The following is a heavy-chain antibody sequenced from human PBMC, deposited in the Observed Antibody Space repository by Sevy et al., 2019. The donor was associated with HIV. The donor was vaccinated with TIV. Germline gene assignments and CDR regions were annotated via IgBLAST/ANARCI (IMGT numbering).Heavy chain of an antibody. J-gene: IGHJ4*02. Sequence: GGSLRLSCAASGFTFSSYAMHWVRQAPGKGLEWVAVISYDGSNKYYADSVKGRFTIPRDNSKNTLYLQMNSLRAEDTAVYYCARETMIVVVIPQYYFDYWGQGTLVTVSS. D-gene: IGHD3-22*01. CDR2: ISYDGSNK. CDR3: ARETMIVVVIPQYYFDY. V-gene: IGHV3-30-3*01. CDR1: GFTFSSYA.